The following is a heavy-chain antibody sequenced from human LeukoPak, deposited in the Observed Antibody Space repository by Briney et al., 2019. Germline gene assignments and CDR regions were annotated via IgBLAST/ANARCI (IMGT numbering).Heavy chain of an antibody. CDR1: GGSISSYY. CDR3: ARMDYYYDSSGPGNYFDY. CDR2: IYYSGST. V-gene: IGHV4-59*01. D-gene: IGHD3-22*01. J-gene: IGHJ4*02. Sequence: SETLSLTCSVSGGSISSYYWSWIRQPPGKGLEWIGYIYYSGSTNYNPSLKSRVTISVDTSKNQFSLKLSSVTAADTAVYYCARMDYYYDSSGPGNYFDYWGQGTLVTVSS.